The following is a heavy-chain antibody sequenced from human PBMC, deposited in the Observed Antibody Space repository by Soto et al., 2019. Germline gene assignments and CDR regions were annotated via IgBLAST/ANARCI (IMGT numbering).Heavy chain of an antibody. CDR1: GYTFTSYD. CDR2: MNPNSGNT. V-gene: IGHV1-8*01. J-gene: IGHJ6*02. Sequence: GASVKVSCKASGYTFTSYDINWVRQATGQGLEWMGWMNPNSGNTGYAQKFQGRVTMTRNTSISTAYMELRSLRSEDTAVYYCARRTVAGTTAGYYYYYYGMDVWGQGTTVTVSS. CDR3: ARRTVAGTTAGYYYYYYGMDV. D-gene: IGHD6-19*01.